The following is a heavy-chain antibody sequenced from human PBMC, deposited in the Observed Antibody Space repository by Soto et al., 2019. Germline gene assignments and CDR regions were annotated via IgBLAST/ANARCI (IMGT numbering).Heavy chain of an antibody. CDR3: ARLPGGGDAYNYLDY. CDR2: IFHDGTT. J-gene: IGHJ4*02. CDR1: GVSISSYY. D-gene: IGHD3-16*01. Sequence: QVQLQESGPGLVKPSETLSLTCTVSGVSISSYYWHWIRQPPGKGLEWIGYIFHDGTTKYNPSLRSRVTMSVDMSKNQFSLKLSSVTPADTAVYYCARLPGGGDAYNYLDYWGQGTLVTVSS. V-gene: IGHV4-59*01.